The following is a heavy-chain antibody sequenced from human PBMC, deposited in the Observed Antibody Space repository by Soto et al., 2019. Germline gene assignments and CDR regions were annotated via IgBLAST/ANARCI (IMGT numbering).Heavy chain of an antibody. D-gene: IGHD3-3*01. Sequence: GASVKVSCKTSGYTFTSHGISWVRWAPGRGLEWMGWISAYNGNTNYAQKLQGRVTMTTDTSTSTAYMELRSLRSDDTAVYYCAGTVLEWLLSSHYYYGMDVWGQGTTVTVPS. CDR1: GYTFTSHG. CDR3: AGTVLEWLLSSHYYYGMDV. V-gene: IGHV1-18*04. J-gene: IGHJ6*02. CDR2: ISAYNGNT.